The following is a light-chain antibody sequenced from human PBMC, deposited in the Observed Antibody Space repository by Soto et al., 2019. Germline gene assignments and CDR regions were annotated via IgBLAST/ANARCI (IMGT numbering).Light chain of an antibody. CDR2: DVN. V-gene: IGLV2-8*01. Sequence: QSALTQPPSASGSPGQSVTISCTGTSSDVGGYNSVSWYQQHPGKAPKLMIYDVNKRPSGVPDRFSGSESGNTASLTVSGLQTEDEADYYCSAPSAGSNKMLFGGGTKLTVL. CDR3: SAPSAGSNKML. J-gene: IGLJ2*01. CDR1: SSDVGGYNS.